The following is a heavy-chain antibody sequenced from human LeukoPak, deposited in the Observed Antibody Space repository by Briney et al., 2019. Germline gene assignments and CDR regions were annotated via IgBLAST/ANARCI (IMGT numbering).Heavy chain of an antibody. CDR2: VYPGDSAT. D-gene: IGHD3-10*01. CDR1: GYSFTNYW. J-gene: IGHJ6*04. V-gene: IGHV5-51*01. Sequence: ESLKISCKGFGYSFTNYWIAWVRQTPGKGLEWMGIVYPGDSATRYSPSFQGQVTFSADKSINTAYLQWSSLRASDTAMYYCARHDYYGSDSYARSMSVWGNGTTVTVS. CDR3: ARHDYYGSDSYARSMSV.